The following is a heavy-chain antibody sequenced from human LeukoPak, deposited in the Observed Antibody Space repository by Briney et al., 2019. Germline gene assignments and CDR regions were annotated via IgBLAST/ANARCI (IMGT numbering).Heavy chain of an antibody. D-gene: IGHD2-15*01. J-gene: IGHJ4*02. CDR1: GFTFSSYA. CDR3: AKDAGFEYCSGGTCYTGDY. V-gene: IGHV3-23*01. Sequence: GGSLRLSCAASGFTFSSYAMTWVRQAPGKGLEWVSGISGSGAGTYYADSVQGRFTISRDNSKNTVYLQMNSLRAEDTAVYYCAKDAGFEYCSGGTCYTGDYWGRGTLVTVSS. CDR2: ISGSGAGT.